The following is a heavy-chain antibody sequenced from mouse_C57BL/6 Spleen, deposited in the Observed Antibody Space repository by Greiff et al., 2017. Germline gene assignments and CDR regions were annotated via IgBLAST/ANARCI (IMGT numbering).Heavy chain of an antibody. CDR2: IDPSDSYT. V-gene: IGHV1-50*01. J-gene: IGHJ3*01. CDR3: APSYGSSAWFAY. Sequence: VQLQQPGAELVKPGASVKLSCKASGYTFTSYWMQWVKQRPGQGLEWIGEIDPSDSYTNYNQKFKSKATLTVDKSSSTAYMQLSSLTSEDSAVYYCAPSYGSSAWFAYWGQGTLVTVSA. CDR1: GYTFTSYW. D-gene: IGHD1-1*01.